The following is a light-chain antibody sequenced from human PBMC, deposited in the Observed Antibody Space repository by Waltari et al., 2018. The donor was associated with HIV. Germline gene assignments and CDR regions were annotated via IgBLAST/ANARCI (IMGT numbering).Light chain of an antibody. Sequence: EVVLTQSPGTLSLSPGARATLSCRASQRVRRSYLAWFQQKPGQAPRLLIYGASTRATGIPNRFSGSESGTDFTLTISRLEPEDFAVYYCQQYDSSPRSFGQGTKVEI. CDR2: GAS. V-gene: IGKV3-20*01. CDR3: QQYDSSPRS. CDR1: QRVRRSY. J-gene: IGKJ1*01.